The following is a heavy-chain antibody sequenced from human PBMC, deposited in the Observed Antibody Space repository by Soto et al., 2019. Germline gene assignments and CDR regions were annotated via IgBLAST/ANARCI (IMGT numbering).Heavy chain of an antibody. D-gene: IGHD2-8*01. J-gene: IGHJ6*02. Sequence: QVQLVESGGGVVQPGRSLRLSCAASGFTFSSYGMHWVRQAPGKGLEWVAVIWYDGSNKYYADSVKGRFTISRDNSKNTLYLQMNSLRAEDTAVYYCARGDPYCTNGVCYYYGMDVWGQGTTVTVSS. CDR1: GFTFSSYG. CDR2: IWYDGSNK. CDR3: ARGDPYCTNGVCYYYGMDV. V-gene: IGHV3-33*01.